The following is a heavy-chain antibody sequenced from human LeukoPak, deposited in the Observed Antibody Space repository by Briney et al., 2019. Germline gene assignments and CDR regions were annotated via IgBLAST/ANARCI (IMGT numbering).Heavy chain of an antibody. V-gene: IGHV4-39*01. J-gene: IGHJ4*02. CDR1: GGSISSISYY. CDR3: ARHRALSRAAAFDY. CDR2: IYYSGRT. D-gene: IGHD6-25*01. Sequence: TSHTLSLTCSLSGGSISSISYYWGWIRHPPRKGLEWVGTIYYSGRTYYNPTLKSGVTMSVETSKNQFSLRLSSVTAADTAVYYCARHRALSRAAAFDYWGQGTLVTVSS.